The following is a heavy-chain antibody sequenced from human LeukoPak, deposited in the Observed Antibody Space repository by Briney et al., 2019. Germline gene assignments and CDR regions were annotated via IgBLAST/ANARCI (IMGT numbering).Heavy chain of an antibody. CDR3: VKDQGGDEGGFDY. J-gene: IGHJ4*02. D-gene: IGHD2-21*02. V-gene: IGHV3-23*01. Sequence: GGSLRLSCAASGFTFSSYAMGWVRQAPGKGLEWVSFISGFGDSTFYAASVKGRFTISRDNSKNTLYVQMNSLRAEDTAVYYCVKDQGGDEGGFDYWGQGTLVTDSS. CDR1: GFTFSSYA. CDR2: ISGFGDST.